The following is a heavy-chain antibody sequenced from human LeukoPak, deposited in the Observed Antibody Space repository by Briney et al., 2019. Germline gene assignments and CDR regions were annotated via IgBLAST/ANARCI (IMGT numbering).Heavy chain of an antibody. J-gene: IGHJ4*02. Sequence: GASVKVSCKASGYTFTNYPMNWVRQAPGQGLEWMGWIDTNTGKPTYAQGFTGRFVFPLDTPVTTAYLQISSLKGEDTAVYYCARDSYCSAGTCYSRVGYWGQGTLVIVSS. CDR3: ARDSYCSAGTCYSRVGY. V-gene: IGHV7-4-1*02. D-gene: IGHD2-15*01. CDR1: GYTFTNYP. CDR2: IDTNTGKP.